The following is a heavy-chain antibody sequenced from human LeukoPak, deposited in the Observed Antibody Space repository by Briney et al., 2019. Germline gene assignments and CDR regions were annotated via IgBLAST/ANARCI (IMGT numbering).Heavy chain of an antibody. CDR1: GFTFSSYS. CDR2: ISSSSSYI. Sequence: GGSLRLSCAASGFTFSSYSMNWVRQAPGKGLEWVSSISSSSSYIYYADSVKGRFTISRDNAKNSLYLQMNSLRAEDTAVYYCARDWGYGDYEANYYYGMDVWGQGTTVTVSS. CDR3: ARDWGYGDYEANYYYGMDV. D-gene: IGHD4-17*01. J-gene: IGHJ6*02. V-gene: IGHV3-21*01.